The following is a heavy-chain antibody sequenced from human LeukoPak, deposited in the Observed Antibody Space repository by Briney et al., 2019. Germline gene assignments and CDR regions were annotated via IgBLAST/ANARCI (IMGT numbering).Heavy chain of an antibody. V-gene: IGHV1-18*01. CDR3: ARTCSSSSCYMVH. CDR2: ISVYNGNT. D-gene: IGHD2-2*02. CDR1: GYTFAKFG. Sequence: GASVKVSCKASGYTFAKFGITWVRQAPGQGLEWMGWISVYNGNTNYAQNLQGRVTLTTDTSTSTAYMELRSLRSDGTALYYCARTCSSSSCYMVHWGQGTLVTVSS. J-gene: IGHJ4*02.